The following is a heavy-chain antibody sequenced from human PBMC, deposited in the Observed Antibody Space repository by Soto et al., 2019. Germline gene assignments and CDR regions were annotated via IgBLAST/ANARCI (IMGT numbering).Heavy chain of an antibody. J-gene: IGHJ4*02. CDR3: ARRGYCGGDCYSFDY. V-gene: IGHV4-39*01. D-gene: IGHD2-21*02. Sequence: SETLSLTCTVSGGSISSSSYYWGWIRQPPGKGLEWIGSIYYSGSTYYNPSLQSRVTMSVDTSKNQFSLKLTSVAAADTALYYCARRGYCGGDCYSFDYWGQGTLVTVSS. CDR2: IYYSGST. CDR1: GGSISSSSYY.